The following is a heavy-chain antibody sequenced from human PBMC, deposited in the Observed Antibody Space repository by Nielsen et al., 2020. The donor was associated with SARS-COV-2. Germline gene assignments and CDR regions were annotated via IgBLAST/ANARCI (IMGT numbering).Heavy chain of an antibody. CDR3: ARNMDIVVVVAATRYYYGMDV. J-gene: IGHJ6*02. CDR1: GYTFTSYY. CDR2: INPSGGST. D-gene: IGHD2-15*01. Sequence: GESLKVSCKASGYTFTSYYMHWVRQAPGQGLEWMGIINPSGGSTSYAQKFQGRVTMTRDTSTSTVYMELSSLRSEDTAVYYCARNMDIVVVVAATRYYYGMDVWGQGTTVTVSS. V-gene: IGHV1-46*01.